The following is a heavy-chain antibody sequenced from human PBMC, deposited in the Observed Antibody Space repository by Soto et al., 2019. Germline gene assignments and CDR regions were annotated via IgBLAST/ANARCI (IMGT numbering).Heavy chain of an antibody. CDR2: IDYSGTA. CDR1: YVSISVSNVF. CDR3: ARTTGRHLQF. D-gene: IGHD4-4*01. V-gene: IGHV4-39*01. J-gene: IGHJ4*02. Sequence: SETLSLTCTVSYVSISVSNVFWGWFRQPPGKGLEWIGNIDYSGTAYFNPSLGTRVTFPVDTSKNQFSLTLYSVTAADTAVYYCARTTGRHLQFWGQGSLVTVSS.